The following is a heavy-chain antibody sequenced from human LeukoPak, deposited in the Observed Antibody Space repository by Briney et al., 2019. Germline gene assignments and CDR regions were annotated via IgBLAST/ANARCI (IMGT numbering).Heavy chain of an antibody. J-gene: IGHJ6*03. V-gene: IGHV3-30*02. Sequence: GGSLRLSCVASGFSFSSYGMHWVRQAPSKGLEWVAFIRYDGSNKNYPDSVKGRFTISRDDSKNTLNLQMNSLRAEDTAVYYCVKGQGAAYYYYYMDVWGKGTTVIVSS. CDR2: IRYDGSNK. CDR3: VKGQGAAYYYYYMDV. CDR1: GFSFSSYG. D-gene: IGHD1-26*01.